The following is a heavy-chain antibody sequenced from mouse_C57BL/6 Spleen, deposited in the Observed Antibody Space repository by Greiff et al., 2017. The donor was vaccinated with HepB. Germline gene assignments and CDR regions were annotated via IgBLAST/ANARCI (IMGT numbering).Heavy chain of an antibody. J-gene: IGHJ1*03. D-gene: IGHD1-2*01. CDR1: GYTFTDYE. CDR3: TREELRRYFDV. V-gene: IGHV1-15*01. Sequence: VQLQHSGAELVRPGASVTLSCKASGYTFTDYEMHWVKQTPVHGLEWIGAIDPETGGTAYNQKFKGKAILTADKSSSTAYMELRSLTSEDSAVYYCTREELRRYFDVWGTGTTVTVSS. CDR2: IDPETGGT.